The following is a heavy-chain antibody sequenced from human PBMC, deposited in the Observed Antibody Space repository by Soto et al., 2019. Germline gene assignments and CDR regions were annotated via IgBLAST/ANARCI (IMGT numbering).Heavy chain of an antibody. CDR2: INPNNGGT. CDR3: ARDVGGQWVIFGAFDI. V-gene: IGHV1-2*04. Sequence: ASAKGSCKASGYTFTGYYIHWVRQTPGQGLEWMGWINPNNGGTNYAQRFQDWVTMTSDTSISTTYMEVRRLRSDDTAVYYCARDVGGQWVIFGAFDIWGQGTKVTVSS. J-gene: IGHJ3*02. D-gene: IGHD3-3*01. CDR1: GYTFTGYY.